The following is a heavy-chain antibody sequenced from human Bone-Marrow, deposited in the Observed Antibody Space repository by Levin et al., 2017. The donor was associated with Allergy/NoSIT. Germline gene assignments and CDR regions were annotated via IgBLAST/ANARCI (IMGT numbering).Heavy chain of an antibody. Sequence: PSETLSLTCSVSDASISSGGYYWTWIRQHPGKGLEWIGYISYRGATYYNPSLKSRVTISVGTSKTQFSLKLDSVTAADTAVYYCARDHNDSAMGWFFDLWGRGTLVTVSS. CDR2: ISYRGAT. J-gene: IGHJ2*01. CDR1: DASISSGGYY. D-gene: IGHD3-22*01. CDR3: ARDHNDSAMGWFFDL. V-gene: IGHV4-31*03.